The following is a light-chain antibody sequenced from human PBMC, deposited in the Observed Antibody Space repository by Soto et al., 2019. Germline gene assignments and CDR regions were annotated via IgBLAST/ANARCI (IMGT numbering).Light chain of an antibody. CDR2: DVS. CDR3: CSYAGGPYV. J-gene: IGLJ1*01. CDR1: SSDVGGYNY. V-gene: IGLV2-11*01. Sequence: QSALTQPRSVSGSPGQSVAISCTGTSSDVGGYNYVSWCQQHPGKAPKVMIHDVSKRPSGVPDRFSGSKSGNTASLTISGLQAEDEADYYCCSYAGGPYVFGTGTKIPVL.